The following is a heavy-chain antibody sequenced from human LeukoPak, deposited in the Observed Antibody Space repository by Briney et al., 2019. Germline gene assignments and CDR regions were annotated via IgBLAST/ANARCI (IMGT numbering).Heavy chain of an antibody. CDR3: ARDLWCSSTSCYLAYYYGMDV. CDR1: GDSVSSNSAA. V-gene: IGHV6-1*01. J-gene: IGHJ6*02. Sequence: SQTLSLTCAISGDSVSSNSAAWNWIRQSPSRGPEWLGRTYYRSKWYNDYAVSVKSRITINPDTSKNQFSLQLNSVTPEDTAVYYCARDLWCSSTSCYLAYYYGMDVWGQGTTVTVSS. D-gene: IGHD2-2*01. CDR2: TYYRSKWYN.